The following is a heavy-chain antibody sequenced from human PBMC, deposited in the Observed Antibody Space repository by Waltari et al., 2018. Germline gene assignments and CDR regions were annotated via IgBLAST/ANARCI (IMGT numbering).Heavy chain of an antibody. CDR1: GFTFSSYS. CDR3: ARDTPRRSGWFDY. V-gene: IGHV3-48*04. D-gene: IGHD3-9*01. Sequence: EVQLVESGGGLVQPGGSLRLSCAASGFTFSSYSMNWVRQAPGKGLEWVSSISSSSSTISYADSVKGRFTISRDNAKHSLYLQMNSLRAEDTAVYYCARDTPRRSGWFDYWGQGTLVTVSS. J-gene: IGHJ4*02. CDR2: ISSSSSTI.